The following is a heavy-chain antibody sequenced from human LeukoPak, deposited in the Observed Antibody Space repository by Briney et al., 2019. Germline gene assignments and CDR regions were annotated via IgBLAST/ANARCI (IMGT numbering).Heavy chain of an antibody. D-gene: IGHD1-26*01. CDR3: ATDLYSGNFH. Sequence: SETLSLTCTVSGGSISSYYWSWIRQPPGKGLEWIGYIYYSGSTNYNPSLKSRVTISVDTSKNQFSLKLSSVTAADTAVYYCATDLYSGNFHWGRGTLVTVSS. CDR1: GGSISSYY. CDR2: IYYSGST. V-gene: IGHV4-59*01. J-gene: IGHJ4*02.